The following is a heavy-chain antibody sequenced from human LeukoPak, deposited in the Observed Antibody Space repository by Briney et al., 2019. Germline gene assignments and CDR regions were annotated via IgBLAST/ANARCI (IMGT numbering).Heavy chain of an antibody. CDR3: ARRHDYFDY. J-gene: IGHJ4*02. V-gene: IGHV4-39*07. Sequence: PSETLSLTCTVSGGSISSNSYYWGWIRQPPGKGLEWIGSISQSGSTNYNPSLKSRVTISVDTSKNQFSLKLSSVTAADTAVYYCARRHDYFDYWGQGTLVTVSS. CDR2: ISQSGST. CDR1: GGSISSNSYY.